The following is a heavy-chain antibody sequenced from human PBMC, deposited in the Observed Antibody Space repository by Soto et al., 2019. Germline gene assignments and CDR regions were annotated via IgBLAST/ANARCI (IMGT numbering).Heavy chain of an antibody. Sequence: QVLLVQSGTEVKKPGSSVKVSCQASGGTSSDYALTWVRQAPGQGLEWMGGIIPIFGTANYAQRFQGRASITADESSSTAYVELSSLKSEDTAVYYCAGSFKYGSGTFDALDVWGHGTMVMVSS. D-gene: IGHD3-10*01. CDR2: IIPIFGTA. J-gene: IGHJ3*01. V-gene: IGHV1-69*01. CDR3: AGSFKYGSGTFDALDV. CDR1: GGTSSDYA.